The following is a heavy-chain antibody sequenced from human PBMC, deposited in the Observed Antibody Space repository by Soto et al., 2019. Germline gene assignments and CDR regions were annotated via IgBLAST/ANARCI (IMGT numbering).Heavy chain of an antibody. D-gene: IGHD6-19*01. Sequence: QVQLQESGPGLVKPSQTLSLTCTVSGGSISSGAYYWSWLRQFPGKGPQWIGYIYYGGPTYYNPPLKSRVTISLDTSKNQFSLKLSSVTAADTAVYYCARSRDSSGWYYFDYWGQGTLVTVSS. CDR2: IYYGGPT. V-gene: IGHV4-31*03. CDR3: ARSRDSSGWYYFDY. J-gene: IGHJ4*02. CDR1: GGSISSGAYY.